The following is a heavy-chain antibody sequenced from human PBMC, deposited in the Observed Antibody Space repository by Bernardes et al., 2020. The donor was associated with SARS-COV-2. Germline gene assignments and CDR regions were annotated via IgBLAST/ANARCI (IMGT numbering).Heavy chain of an antibody. D-gene: IGHD6-6*01. Sequence: TLSLTCGVYSGPFSGYYWSWIRQPPGKGLEWIGEINHSGSTNYNPSLKSRVNISVDTSAKQFSLKMTSVTAADTGIYYCARGSGGIASRPFYWGQGTLVTVSS. CDR2: INHSGST. V-gene: IGHV4-34*01. CDR1: SGPFSGYY. CDR3: ARGSGGIASRPFY. J-gene: IGHJ4*02.